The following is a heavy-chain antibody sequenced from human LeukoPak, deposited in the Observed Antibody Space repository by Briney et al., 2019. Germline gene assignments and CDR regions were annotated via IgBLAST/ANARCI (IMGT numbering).Heavy chain of an antibody. D-gene: IGHD3-16*01. Sequence: PGRSLRLSCAASGFTFSSYGMHWVRQAPGKGLEWVAVIWYDGSNKYYADSVKGRFTISRDNSKNTLYLQMNSLRAEDTAVYYYAKGGSRFDYWGQGTLVTVSS. CDR2: IWYDGSNK. CDR1: GFTFSSYG. J-gene: IGHJ4*02. V-gene: IGHV3-33*06. CDR3: AKGGSRFDY.